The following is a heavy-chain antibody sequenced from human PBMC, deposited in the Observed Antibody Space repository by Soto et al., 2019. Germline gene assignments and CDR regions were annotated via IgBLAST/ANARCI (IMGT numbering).Heavy chain of an antibody. D-gene: IGHD4-17*01. CDR3: ARDVGDYGDYSDY. J-gene: IGHJ4*02. V-gene: IGHV3-21*01. CDR2: ISSRSTYI. Sequence: EVQLVESGGGLVKPGGSLRLSCAASGFTFSTFTMNWVRQAPGKGLEWVSSISSRSTYIYYANSVKGRFTISRDNAENPLYLQMNSLTAEDTAVYYCARDVGDYGDYSDYWGQGTLVTVSS. CDR1: GFTFSTFT.